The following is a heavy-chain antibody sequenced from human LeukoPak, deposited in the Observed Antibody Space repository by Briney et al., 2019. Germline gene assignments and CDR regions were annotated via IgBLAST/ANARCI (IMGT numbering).Heavy chain of an antibody. V-gene: IGHV3-30-3*01. CDR3: ARDPKDYGDYHFDY. D-gene: IGHD4-17*01. Sequence: PGGSLRLSCAASGFTFSSYAMHWVRQAPGKGLEWVAAISYDGSNKYYADSVKGRFTISRDNSKNTLYLQMNSLRAEDTAVYYCARDPKDYGDYHFDYWGQGTLVTVSS. CDR1: GFTFSSYA. CDR2: ISYDGSNK. J-gene: IGHJ4*02.